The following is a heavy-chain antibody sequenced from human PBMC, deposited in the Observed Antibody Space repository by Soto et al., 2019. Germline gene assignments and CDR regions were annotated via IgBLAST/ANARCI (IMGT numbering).Heavy chain of an antibody. CDR2: INPNSGGT. D-gene: IGHD5-12*01. CDR3: GRDSLQGSGCDYAY. Sequence: QVQLVQSGAEVKKPGASVKVSCKASGYTFTGSYVHWVRQAPGQGLEWMGWINPNSGGTNYAQKFQGRVTMTRDTSNSTADMELSRLRSDDTAVYYCGRDSLQGSGCDYAYWGQGTLVTVCS. V-gene: IGHV1-2*02. CDR1: GYTFTGSY. J-gene: IGHJ4*02.